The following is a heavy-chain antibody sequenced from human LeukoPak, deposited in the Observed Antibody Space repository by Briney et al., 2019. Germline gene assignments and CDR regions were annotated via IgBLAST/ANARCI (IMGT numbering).Heavy chain of an antibody. Sequence: SETLSFTCTVSGGSINNFYFSWIRQPPGKGLECIGYISATGDTNSNPSLKSRVTMSIDRSKNQVSLRLRSVSAADTAIYYCARHYNYDTGGDPFDYWGQGTLVTVSS. D-gene: IGHD2-21*02. V-gene: IGHV4-59*08. J-gene: IGHJ4*02. CDR1: GGSINNFY. CDR3: ARHYNYDTGGDPFDY. CDR2: ISATGDT.